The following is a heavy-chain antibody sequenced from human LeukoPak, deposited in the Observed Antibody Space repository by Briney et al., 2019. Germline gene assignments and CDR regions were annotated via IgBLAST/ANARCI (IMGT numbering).Heavy chain of an antibody. CDR1: GYTLTELS. CDR2: FDPEGGET. Sequence: ASVKVSCKVSGYTLTELSMHWVRQAPGKGLEWMGGFDPEGGETIYAQKFQGRVTMTEDTSTDTAYMELSSLRSGDTAVYYCATEGYSHYYYGMDVWGQGTTVTVSS. V-gene: IGHV1-24*01. D-gene: IGHD3-22*01. J-gene: IGHJ6*02. CDR3: ATEGYSHYYYGMDV.